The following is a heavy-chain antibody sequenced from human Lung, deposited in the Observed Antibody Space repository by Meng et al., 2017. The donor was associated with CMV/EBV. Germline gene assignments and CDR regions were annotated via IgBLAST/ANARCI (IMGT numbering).Heavy chain of an antibody. CDR1: GGSFSGYY. CDR2: INHSGST. Sequence: SETLSLXXAVYGGSFSGYYWSWIRQPPGKGLEWIGEINHSGSTNYNPSLKSRVTISVDTSKNQFSLKLSSVTAADTAVYYCARRRTIFGVVIDYGMDVWGQGNXVTGAS. J-gene: IGHJ6*01. CDR3: ARRRTIFGVVIDYGMDV. D-gene: IGHD3-3*01. V-gene: IGHV4-34*01.